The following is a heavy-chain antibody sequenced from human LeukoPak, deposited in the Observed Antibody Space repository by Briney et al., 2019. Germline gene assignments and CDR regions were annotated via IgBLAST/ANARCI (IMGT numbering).Heavy chain of an antibody. CDR3: AKSKVVAATMGRFDY. Sequence: GGSLRLSCAASGFTFSNYAMNWVRQAPGKGLEWVSVISGSDGSTYYADSVKGRVTISRDNSKNTLHLQMNSLRVEDTAVYYCAKSKVVAATMGRFDYWGQGTLVTVSS. J-gene: IGHJ4*02. CDR1: GFTFSNYA. CDR2: ISGSDGST. D-gene: IGHD2-15*01. V-gene: IGHV3-23*01.